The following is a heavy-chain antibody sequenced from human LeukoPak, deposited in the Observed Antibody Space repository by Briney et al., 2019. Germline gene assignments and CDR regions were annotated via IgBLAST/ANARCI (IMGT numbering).Heavy chain of an antibody. J-gene: IGHJ3*02. CDR3: ARDPGNLWFGESPAFDI. D-gene: IGHD3-10*01. CDR1: GGSIGSGDYY. CDR2: IYYSGST. V-gene: IGHV4-30-4*08. Sequence: PSETLSLTCTVSGGSIGSGDYYWSWIRQPPGKGLEWIGYIYYSGSTYYNPSLKSRVTISVDTSKNQFSLKLSSVTAADTAVYYCARDPGNLWFGESPAFDIWGQGTMVTVSS.